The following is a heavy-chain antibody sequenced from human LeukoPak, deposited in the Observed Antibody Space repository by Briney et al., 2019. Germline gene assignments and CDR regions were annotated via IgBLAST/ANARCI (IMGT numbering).Heavy chain of an antibody. D-gene: IGHD2-2*02. J-gene: IGHJ6*03. CDR3: ARVGLFRSDCSSTSCYSGGAYYYYYYMDV. Sequence: ASVKVSCKASGYTFTNYGFSWVRQAPGQWLEWMGWISAYNGYTDYAQKFQFRVTMTTDTSTSTAYMELSSLRSEDTAVYYCARVGLFRSDCSSTSCYSGGAYYYYYYMDVWGKGTTVTVSS. V-gene: IGHV1-18*01. CDR2: ISAYNGYT. CDR1: GYTFTNYG.